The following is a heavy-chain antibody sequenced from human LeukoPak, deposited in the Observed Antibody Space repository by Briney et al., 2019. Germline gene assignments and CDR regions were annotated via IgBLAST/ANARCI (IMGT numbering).Heavy chain of an antibody. CDR2: INHSGST. CDR1: GGSFTSDY. Sequence: SETLSLTCIVSGGSFTSDYWTWIRQPPGKGLEWIGEINHSGSTNYNPSLKSRVTISVDTSKNQFSLKLSSVTAADTAVYYCARDSPYYYGSGSATYYMDVWGKGTTVTISS. D-gene: IGHD3-10*01. CDR3: ARDSPYYYGSGSATYYMDV. J-gene: IGHJ6*03. V-gene: IGHV4-34*01.